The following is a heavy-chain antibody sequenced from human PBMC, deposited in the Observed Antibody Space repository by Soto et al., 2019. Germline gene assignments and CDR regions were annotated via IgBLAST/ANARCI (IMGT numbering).Heavy chain of an antibody. V-gene: IGHV3-33*01. CDR1: GFTFSSYG. Sequence: QVQLVESGGGVVQPGRSLRLSCAASGFTFSSYGMHWVRQAPGTGLEWVAVIWYDGSNKYYADSVKGRFTISRDNSKNTLYLQMNSLRAEDTAVYYCARGGDYYSGMDVWGQGTTVTVSS. CDR3: ARGGDYYSGMDV. J-gene: IGHJ6*02. CDR2: IWYDGSNK.